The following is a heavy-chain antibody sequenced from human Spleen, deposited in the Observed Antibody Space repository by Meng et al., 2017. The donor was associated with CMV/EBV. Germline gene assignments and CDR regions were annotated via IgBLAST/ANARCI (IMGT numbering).Heavy chain of an antibody. Sequence: GGSLRLSCAASGFTFSSYGMHWVRQAPGKGLEWVAFIRYDGSNKYYADSAKGRFTISRDNSQNTLYLQMNGLRTEDTAVYYCARERDYQVGYRSYGMDVWGQGTTVTVSS. D-gene: IGHD5-24*01. V-gene: IGHV3-30*02. CDR1: GFTFSSYG. J-gene: IGHJ6*02. CDR2: IRYDGSNK. CDR3: ARERDYQVGYRSYGMDV.